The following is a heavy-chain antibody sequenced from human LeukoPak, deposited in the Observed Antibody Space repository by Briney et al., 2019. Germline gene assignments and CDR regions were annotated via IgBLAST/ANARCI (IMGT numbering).Heavy chain of an antibody. CDR1: GGSISSGGYY. CDR2: IYHSGST. V-gene: IGHV4-30-2*01. Sequence: KSSETLSLTCTVSGGSISSGGYYWSWIRQPPGKGLEWIGYIYHSGSTYYNPSLKSRVTISVDRSKNQFSLKLSSVTAADTAVYYCASVRGYYGSGTNYMDVWGKGTTVTVSS. J-gene: IGHJ6*03. D-gene: IGHD3-10*01. CDR3: ASVRGYYGSGTNYMDV.